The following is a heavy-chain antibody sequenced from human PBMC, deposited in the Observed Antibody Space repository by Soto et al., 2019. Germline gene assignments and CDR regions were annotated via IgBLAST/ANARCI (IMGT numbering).Heavy chain of an antibody. V-gene: IGHV3-23*01. CDR3: AKEATYDYVGYYYGMDV. Sequence: GGSLRLSCAASGFTFSSYAMSWVRQAPGKGLEWVSAISGSGGSTYYADSVKGRFTISRDNSKNTLYLQMNSLRAEDTAVYYCAKEATYDYVGYYYGMDVWGQGTTVTVSS. J-gene: IGHJ6*02. CDR1: GFTFSSYA. CDR2: ISGSGGST. D-gene: IGHD3-16*01.